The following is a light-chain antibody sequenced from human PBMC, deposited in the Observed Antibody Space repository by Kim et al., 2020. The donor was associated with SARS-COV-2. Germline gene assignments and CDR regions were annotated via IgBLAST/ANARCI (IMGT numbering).Light chain of an antibody. V-gene: IGLV3-21*04. Sequence: APGKTARITCGGNNIGSKSVHWYQQKPGRAPVLVIYYDSDRPSGIPERFSGSNSGNTATLTISRVEAGDEADYYCQVWDSSSGLLVFGGGTQLTVL. CDR3: QVWDSSSGLLV. J-gene: IGLJ2*01. CDR1: NIGSKS. CDR2: YDS.